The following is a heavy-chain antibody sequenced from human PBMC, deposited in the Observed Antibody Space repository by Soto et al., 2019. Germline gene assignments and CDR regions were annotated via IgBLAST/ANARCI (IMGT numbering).Heavy chain of an antibody. CDR3: AKDIGNQKQLDY. CDR2: ISANSGSI. CDR1: GFTFDDYA. D-gene: IGHD1-1*01. J-gene: IGHJ4*02. Sequence: GGSLRRSCVGSGFTFDDYAMHWVRKVPGKGLEWVSGISANSGSIDYADSVRGRFTISRDNAKNSLYLQMNGLKSEDTALYYCAKDIGNQKQLDYWGPGTLVAVSS. V-gene: IGHV3-9*01.